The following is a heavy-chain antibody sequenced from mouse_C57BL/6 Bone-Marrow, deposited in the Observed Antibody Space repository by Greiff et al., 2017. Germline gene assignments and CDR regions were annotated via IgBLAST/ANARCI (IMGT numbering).Heavy chain of an antibody. CDR1: GFTFSDYY. V-gene: IGHV5-12*01. CDR3: ASDGYYWYFDV. CDR2: ISNGGGST. D-gene: IGHD2-3*01. Sequence: EVQVVESGGGLVQPGGSLKLSCAASGFTFSDYYMYWVRQTPEKRLEWVAYISNGGGSTYYPDTVKGRFTIPRDNAKNTLYLQMSRLKAEDTAMYYCASDGYYWYFDVWGTGTTVTVSS. J-gene: IGHJ1*03.